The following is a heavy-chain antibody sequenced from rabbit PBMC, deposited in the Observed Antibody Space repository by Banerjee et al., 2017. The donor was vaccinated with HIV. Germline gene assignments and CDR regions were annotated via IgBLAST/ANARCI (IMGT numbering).Heavy chain of an antibody. Sequence: QSLEESGGGLVQPEGSLALTCKASGFTFSSSYYMCWVRQAPGKGLEWIACIYGGSSGNTYYASWAKGRFTISKTSSTTVTLQMTSLQAADTATYFCARYDSSDVYYNLWGQGTLVTVS. V-gene: IGHV1S40*01. CDR2: IYGGSSGNT. D-gene: IGHD4-1*01. CDR3: ARYDSSDVYYNL. J-gene: IGHJ4*01. CDR1: GFTFSSSYY.